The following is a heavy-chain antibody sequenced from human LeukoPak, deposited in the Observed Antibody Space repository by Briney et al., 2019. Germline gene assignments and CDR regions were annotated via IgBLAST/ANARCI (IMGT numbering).Heavy chain of an antibody. CDR2: ISGSDGST. D-gene: IGHD3-3*01. V-gene: IGHV3-23*01. Sequence: PGGSLRLSCAASGFTVSSNYMSWVRQAPGKGLDWVSGISGSDGSTYYADSVVGRFTISRDNSKSTLYLQMNSLRADDTAIHYCARDQYDFWSAYGFDYWGRGTLVTVSS. CDR3: ARDQYDFWSAYGFDY. CDR1: GFTVSSNY. J-gene: IGHJ4*02.